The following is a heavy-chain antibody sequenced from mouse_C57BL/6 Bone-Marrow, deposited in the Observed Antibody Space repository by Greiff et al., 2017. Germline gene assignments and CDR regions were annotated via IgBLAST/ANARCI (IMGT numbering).Heavy chain of an antibody. D-gene: IGHD2-5*01. CDR3: ARIPLYDSNNYYAMDY. CDR1: GFSLSTFGMG. J-gene: IGHJ4*01. V-gene: IGHV8-8*01. Sequence: QVTLKESGPGILQPSQTLSLTCSFSGFSLSTFGMGVGWIRQPSGKGLEWLAHIWWDDDKYYNPALKSRLTISKDTSKNQVFLKIANVDTADTATYYCARIPLYDSNNYYAMDYWGQGTSVTVSS. CDR2: IWWDDDK.